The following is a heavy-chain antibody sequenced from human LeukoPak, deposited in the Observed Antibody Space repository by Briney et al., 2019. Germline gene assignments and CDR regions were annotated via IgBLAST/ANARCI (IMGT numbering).Heavy chain of an antibody. CDR2: INHSGST. V-gene: IGHV4-34*01. CDR3: ARGIMTVTTQQMGAFDI. Sequence: PSETLSPTCAVYGGSFSGYYWSWIRQPPGKGLEWIGEINHSGSTNYNPSLKSRVTISVDTSKNQFSLKLSSVTAADTAVYYCARGIMTVTTQQMGAFDIWGQGTMVTVSS. CDR1: GGSFSGYY. J-gene: IGHJ3*02. D-gene: IGHD4-11*01.